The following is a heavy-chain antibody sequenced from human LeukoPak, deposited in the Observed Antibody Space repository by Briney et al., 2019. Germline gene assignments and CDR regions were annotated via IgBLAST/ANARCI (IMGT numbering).Heavy chain of an antibody. D-gene: IGHD4-11*01. CDR2: IRSKTYGGTI. CDR3: SRDRTLYSSYAFDY. CDR1: GFTFGDYA. V-gene: IGHV3-49*04. Sequence: GGSLRLSCTASGFTFGDYAMSWVRQAPGRGLEWVSFIRSKTYGGTIEYAASVKGRFTISRDDSKSIAYLQMNSLKTEDTAVYYCSRDRTLYSSYAFDYWGQGAQVTVSS. J-gene: IGHJ4*02.